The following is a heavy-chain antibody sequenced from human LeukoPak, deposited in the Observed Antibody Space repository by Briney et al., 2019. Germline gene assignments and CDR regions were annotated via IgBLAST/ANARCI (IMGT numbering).Heavy chain of an antibody. CDR2: INSDGSTT. D-gene: IGHD3-22*01. J-gene: IGHJ4*02. V-gene: IGHV3-74*01. CDR3: ARGHHYYDSSAYYY. CDR1: GFTFISYW. Sequence: PGGSLRLSCAASGFTFISYWMHWVRQAPGKGLVWVSRINSDGSTTSYAASVKGRFTISRDTAKNTLYLQMNSLRAEDTAVYYCARGHHYYDSSAYYYWGQGTLDTVSS.